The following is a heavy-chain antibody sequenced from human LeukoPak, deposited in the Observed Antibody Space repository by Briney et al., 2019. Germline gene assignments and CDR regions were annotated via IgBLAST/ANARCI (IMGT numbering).Heavy chain of an antibody. CDR3: ATLLDSFWSGHSVPPEDY. V-gene: IGHV1-24*01. Sequence: ASVRVSCKLSENRLTQLPMHWVRQAPGEGLEWVGGFRPENDVPIYAQKFQGRVAMTTDTSTDTAYMELRSLKSDDTAVYFCATLLDSFWSGHSVPPEDYWGQETLVTVSS. J-gene: IGHJ4*02. CDR1: ENRLTQLP. D-gene: IGHD3/OR15-3a*01. CDR2: FRPENDVP.